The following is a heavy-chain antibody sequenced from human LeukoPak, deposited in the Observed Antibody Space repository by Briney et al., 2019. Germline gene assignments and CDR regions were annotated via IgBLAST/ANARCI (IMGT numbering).Heavy chain of an antibody. CDR3: AREGSGVAGHFDY. CDR1: GFTFSSYR. V-gene: IGHV3-21*01. CDR2: ISSSSSYI. D-gene: IGHD6-19*01. Sequence: GGSLRLSCAASGFTFSSYRMNWVRRAPGKGLEWVASISSSSSYIYYADSVKGRFTISRDNAKNSLYLQMNSLRAEDTAVYYCAREGSGVAGHFDYWGQGTLVTVSS. J-gene: IGHJ4*02.